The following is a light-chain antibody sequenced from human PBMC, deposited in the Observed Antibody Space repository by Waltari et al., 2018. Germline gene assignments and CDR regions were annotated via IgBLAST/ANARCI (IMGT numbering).Light chain of an antibody. CDR3: NSRGSSFNHMV. CDR2: GKN. CDR1: SLRTYY. Sequence: SSELTQDPAVSVALGQTVRITCQGDSLRTYYANWYQQKPGQAPVLVIYGKNNRPSGIPDRFSASRSGNTASLTITGAQAEDEADYYCNSRGSSFNHMVFGGGTKLTVL. V-gene: IGLV3-19*01. J-gene: IGLJ2*01.